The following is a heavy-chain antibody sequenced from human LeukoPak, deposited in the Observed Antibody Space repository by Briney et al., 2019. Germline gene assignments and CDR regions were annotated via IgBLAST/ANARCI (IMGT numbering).Heavy chain of an antibody. CDR2: MSGSGLST. CDR1: GITFSNYG. Sequence: GGSLRLSCAASGITFSNYGMSWVRQAPGKGLEWVAGMSGSGLSTYYADSVKGRFTISRDNSKNILYLQMNSLRVDDTAVYYCAKDPVGWDPPLYWYFDLWGRGTLVTVSS. V-gene: IGHV3-23*01. D-gene: IGHD6-19*01. CDR3: AKDPVGWDPPLYWYFDL. J-gene: IGHJ2*01.